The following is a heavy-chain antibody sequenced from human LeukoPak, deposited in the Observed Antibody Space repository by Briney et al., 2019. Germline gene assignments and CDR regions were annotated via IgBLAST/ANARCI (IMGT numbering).Heavy chain of an antibody. CDR2: IWYDGSNK. D-gene: IGHD3-3*01. Sequence: GGSLRLSCAASGFTFSSYGMHWVRQAPGKGLEWVAVIWYDGSNKYYADSVKGRFTISRDNSKNTLYLQMNSLRAEDTAVYYCARGSLYRDFWSGYYSYWGQGTLVTVSS. CDR3: ARGSLYRDFWSGYYSY. CDR1: GFTFSSYG. V-gene: IGHV3-33*01. J-gene: IGHJ4*02.